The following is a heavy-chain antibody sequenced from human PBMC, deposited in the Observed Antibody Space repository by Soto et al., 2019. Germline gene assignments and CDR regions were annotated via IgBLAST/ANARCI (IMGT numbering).Heavy chain of an antibody. CDR1: GYPLTELS. CDR2: FDPEDGET. CDR3: ATLSNDFWSGPNNWFDP. Sequence: XAGKVSCKVSGYPLTELSMHLVRQAPGKGLEWMGGFDPEDGETIYAQKFQCRVTMTEDTSTDTAYMELSSLRSEDTAVYYCATLSNDFWSGPNNWFDPWGQGTLVTVPS. V-gene: IGHV1-24*01. D-gene: IGHD3-3*01. J-gene: IGHJ5*02.